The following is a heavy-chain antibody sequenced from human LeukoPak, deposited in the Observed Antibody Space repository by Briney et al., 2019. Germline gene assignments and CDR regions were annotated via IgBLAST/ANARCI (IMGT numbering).Heavy chain of an antibody. Sequence: PSETLSLTCAVSGYSISSGYYWSWIRQPAGKGLEWIGRIYTSGSTNYNPSLKSRVTISVDTSKNQFSLKLSSVTAADTAVYYCARGGPDYYYYYMDVWGKGTTVTVSS. CDR2: IYTSGST. CDR1: GYSISSGYY. V-gene: IGHV4-61*02. CDR3: ARGGPDYYYYYMDV. J-gene: IGHJ6*03.